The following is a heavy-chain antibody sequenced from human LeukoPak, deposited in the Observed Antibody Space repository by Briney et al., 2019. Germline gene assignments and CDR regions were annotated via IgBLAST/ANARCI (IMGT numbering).Heavy chain of an antibody. D-gene: IGHD3-22*01. V-gene: IGHV3-7*01. CDR2: IRQDGSEK. J-gene: IGHJ4*02. CDR1: GFTFSSYW. Sequence: PGGSLRLSCAASGFTFSSYWMSWVRQAPGKGLEGVANIRQDGSEKYYVDSVKGRFTISRDNAKNSLYLQMNSLRAEDTAVYYCARDLGPVDSTGFDYWGQGTLVTVSS. CDR3: ARDLGPVDSTGFDY.